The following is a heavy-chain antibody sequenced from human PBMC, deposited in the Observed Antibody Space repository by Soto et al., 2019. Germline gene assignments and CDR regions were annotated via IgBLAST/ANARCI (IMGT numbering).Heavy chain of an antibody. J-gene: IGHJ5*02. D-gene: IGHD1-1*01. CDR2: INHSGST. CDR3: ARGRRGYKTGTTGGWFDP. CDR1: GESFSGYY. V-gene: IGHV4-34*01. Sequence: QVQLQQWGAGLLKPSETLSLTCAVYGESFSGYYWSWIRQPPGKGLEWIGEINHSGSTNYNPSLKSRVTISVDTSKNQFFLKLRSVTAADTAVYYCARGRRGYKTGTTGGWFDPWGQGTLVTVSS.